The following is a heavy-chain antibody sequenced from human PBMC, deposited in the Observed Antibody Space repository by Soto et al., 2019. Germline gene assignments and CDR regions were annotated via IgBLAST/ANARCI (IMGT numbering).Heavy chain of an antibody. V-gene: IGHV4-59*08. D-gene: IGHD1-1*01. J-gene: IGHJ3*02. CDR1: GGSISNYY. Sequence: QVQLQESGPGLVKPSETLSLTCTVSGGSISNYYWSWIRQPPGKGLEWIGSIYYIGSTSYNPSLKRRVTIPLDTSKNQFSRKLSSVTAADTAVYYWARTPPNFAFDMWGQGTMVTVSS. CDR3: ARTPPNFAFDM. CDR2: IYYIGST.